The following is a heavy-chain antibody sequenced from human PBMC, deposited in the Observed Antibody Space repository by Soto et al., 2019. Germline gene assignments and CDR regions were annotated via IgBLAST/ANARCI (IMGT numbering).Heavy chain of an antibody. CDR3: ATEGGYNWNDGHQSFDY. Sequence: QVQVVQSGAEVKKPGTSVKVSCKASGYTFTSYGISWVRQAPGQGLEWMGWISAYNGNTNYAQKLQGRVTMTTDTSTSTAYMELRSLRSDDTAVYYCATEGGYNWNDGHQSFDYWGQGTLVTVSS. J-gene: IGHJ4*02. D-gene: IGHD1-20*01. V-gene: IGHV1-18*01. CDR2: ISAYNGNT. CDR1: GYTFTSYG.